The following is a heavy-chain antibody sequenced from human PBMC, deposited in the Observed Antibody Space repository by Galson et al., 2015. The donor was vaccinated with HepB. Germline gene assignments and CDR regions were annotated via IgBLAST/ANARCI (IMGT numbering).Heavy chain of an antibody. D-gene: IGHD6-19*01. CDR1: GGTFSSYT. V-gene: IGHV1-69*04. CDR3: ARDQIAVAGRWGNVAFDI. J-gene: IGHJ3*02. Sequence: SVKVSCKASGGTFSSYTISWGRQAPGQGLEWMGRIIPILGIANYAQKFQGRVTITADKSTSTAYMELSSLRSEDTAVYYCARDQIAVAGRWGNVAFDIWGQGTMVPVSS. CDR2: IIPILGIA.